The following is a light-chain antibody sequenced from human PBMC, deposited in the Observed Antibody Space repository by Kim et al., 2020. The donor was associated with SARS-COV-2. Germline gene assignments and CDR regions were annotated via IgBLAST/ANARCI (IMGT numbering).Light chain of an antibody. CDR3: NSRDSSGNHWV. J-gene: IGLJ3*02. CDR1: SHRSYY. CDR2: GKN. V-gene: IGLV3-19*01. Sequence: ALGQTARNTCQGDSHRSYYASWYQQKPGQAPVLVIYGKNNRPSGIPDRFSGSSSGNTASLTITGAQAEDEADYYCNSRDSSGNHWVFGGGTQLTVL.